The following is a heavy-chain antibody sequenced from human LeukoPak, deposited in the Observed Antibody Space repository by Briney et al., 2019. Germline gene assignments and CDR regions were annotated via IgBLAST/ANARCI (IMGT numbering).Heavy chain of an antibody. CDR3: AKISLKLAAGDPPRDY. J-gene: IGHJ4*02. CDR2: IRYDGNNK. Sequence: GGSLRLSCAPSGFTFSNYGMHWVRQAPGKGLEWVAFIRYDGNNKYYADSVKGRFTISRDNSKNTLYLQMNSLRAEDTALYYCAKISLKLAAGDPPRDYWGQGTLVTVSS. D-gene: IGHD6-13*01. CDR1: GFTFSNYG. V-gene: IGHV3-30*02.